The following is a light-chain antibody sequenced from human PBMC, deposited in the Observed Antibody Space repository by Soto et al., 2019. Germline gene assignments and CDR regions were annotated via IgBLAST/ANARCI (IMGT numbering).Light chain of an antibody. CDR3: QQYGSSGT. CDR2: GAS. V-gene: IGKV3-20*01. CDR1: QSVSSSY. J-gene: IGKJ1*01. Sequence: EIVLTQSPGTLSLSPGERATLSGRASQSVSSSYLAWYQQKPGQAPRLLIYGASSRATGIPDRFSGSGSGTDFTLTISRLEPEDFAVYYCQQYGSSGTFGQGTKV.